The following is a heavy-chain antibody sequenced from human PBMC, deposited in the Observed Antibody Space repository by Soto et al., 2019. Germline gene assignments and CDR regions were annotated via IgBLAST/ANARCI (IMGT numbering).Heavy chain of an antibody. Sequence: TLSLTCTVSGGSISSGDYYWSWIRQHPGKGLEWIGYIYYSGSTYYNPSLKSRVTISVDTSKNQFSLKLSSVTAADTAVYYCARSRDVYHYYYGMDVWGQGTTVTVSS. D-gene: IGHD2-2*01. V-gene: IGHV4-31*03. J-gene: IGHJ6*02. CDR3: ARSRDVYHYYYGMDV. CDR2: IYYSGST. CDR1: GGSISSGDYY.